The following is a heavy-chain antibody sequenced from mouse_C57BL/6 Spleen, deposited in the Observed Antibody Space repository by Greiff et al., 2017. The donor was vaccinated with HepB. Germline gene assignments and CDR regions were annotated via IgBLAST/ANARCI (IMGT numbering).Heavy chain of an antibody. V-gene: IGHV10-1*01. D-gene: IGHD2-3*01. CDR1: GFSFNTYA. J-gene: IGHJ4*01. CDR2: IRSKSNNYAT. CDR3: VSHALYDGYYDAMDY. Sequence: EVQLVESGGGLVQPKGSLKLSCAASGFSFNTYAMNWVRQAPGKGLEWVARIRSKSNNYATYYADSVKDRFTISRDDSESMLYLQMNNLKTEDTAMYYCVSHALYDGYYDAMDYWGQGTSVTVSS.